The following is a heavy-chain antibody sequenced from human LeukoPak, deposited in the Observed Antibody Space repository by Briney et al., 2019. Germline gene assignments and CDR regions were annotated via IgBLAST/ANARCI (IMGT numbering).Heavy chain of an antibody. V-gene: IGHV3-48*02. J-gene: IGHJ4*02. CDR2: ISSSRTTI. Sequence: GGSPRLSCAASGFTFSSYSMNWIRQAPGKGLEWVSYISSSRTTIYYADSVKGRFTISRDNARNSLYLQMNSLRDDDTAVYYCARDLPFDYWGEGTLVTVS. CDR1: GFTFSSYS. CDR3: ARDLPFDY.